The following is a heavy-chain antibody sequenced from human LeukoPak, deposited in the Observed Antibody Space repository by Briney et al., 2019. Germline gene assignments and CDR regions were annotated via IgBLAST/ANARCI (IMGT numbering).Heavy chain of an antibody. Sequence: GSLRLSCAASGFTFSSYGMHWVRQAPGKGLEWVAVISYDGSNKYYADSVKGRFTISRDNSKNTLYLQMNSLRAEDTAVYYCAKDHYDFWSGPTLDYYYGMDVWGKETTVTVSS. CDR2: ISYDGSNK. D-gene: IGHD3-3*01. J-gene: IGHJ6*04. CDR3: AKDHYDFWSGPTLDYYYGMDV. V-gene: IGHV3-30*18. CDR1: GFTFSSYG.